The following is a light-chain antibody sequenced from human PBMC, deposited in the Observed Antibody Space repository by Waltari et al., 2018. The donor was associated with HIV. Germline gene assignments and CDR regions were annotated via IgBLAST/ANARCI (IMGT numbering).Light chain of an antibody. CDR2: EVH. V-gene: IGLV2-23*02. CDR1: SSDVGNYSL. Sequence: QSALTQPASVSGSLGQSITISCTGTSSDVGNYSLVSWYQQHPGKAPKIIIYEVHKRRPGASNRMSGSKSGNTASLTISGLQAEDEADYYCCSYSDRRIYVFGSGTRVSAL. J-gene: IGLJ1*01. CDR3: CSYSDRRIYV.